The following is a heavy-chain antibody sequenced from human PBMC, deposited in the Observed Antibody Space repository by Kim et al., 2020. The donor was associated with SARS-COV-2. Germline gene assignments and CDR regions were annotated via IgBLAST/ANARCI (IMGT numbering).Heavy chain of an antibody. J-gene: IGHJ6*02. D-gene: IGHD2-2*01. CDR3: ARALAPSRPLYYHLLYYHGMDV. Sequence: GGSLRLSCAASGFTFSSYGMHWVRQAPGKGLEWVAVISYDGSNKYYGDSVKGRFTISRDNSKNTLYLQMNSLRAEDTAVYYCARALAPSRPLYYHLLYYHGMDVWGHGTTVTVSS. CDR1: GFTFSSYG. V-gene: IGHV3-33*05. CDR2: ISYDGSNK.